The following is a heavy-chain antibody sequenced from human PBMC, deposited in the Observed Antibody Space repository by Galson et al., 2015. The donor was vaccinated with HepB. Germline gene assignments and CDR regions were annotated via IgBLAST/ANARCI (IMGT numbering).Heavy chain of an antibody. J-gene: IGHJ6*02. CDR1: GYDFSHYW. CDR3: ARSRLSMVRGVIMYYYGMDV. D-gene: IGHD3-10*01. V-gene: IGHV5-51*01. CDR2: IYPGDSDTRYTSDT. Sequence: QSGAEVKKPGESLKISCKCFGYDFSHYWIGWVRQMPGKGLEWMGIIYPGDSDTRYTSDTRYSPSFQGHVTISVDKSINTAYLQWSSLEASDTAMYYCARSRLSMVRGVIMYYYGMDVWGQGTTVTVSS.